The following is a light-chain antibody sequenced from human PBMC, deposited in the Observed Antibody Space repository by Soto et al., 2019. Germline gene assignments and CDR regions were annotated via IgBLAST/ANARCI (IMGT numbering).Light chain of an antibody. CDR1: SSDVGGYNY. CDR2: DVS. V-gene: IGLV2-14*01. J-gene: IGLJ2*01. Sequence: QSALTQPASVSGSPGQSITISWTGTSSDVGGYNYVSWYQQYPGKAPKLMIYDVSDRPSGVSNRFSGSKSGNTASLTISGLQAEDEADYYCSSYTSSSTVVFGGGTKLTVL. CDR3: SSYTSSSTVV.